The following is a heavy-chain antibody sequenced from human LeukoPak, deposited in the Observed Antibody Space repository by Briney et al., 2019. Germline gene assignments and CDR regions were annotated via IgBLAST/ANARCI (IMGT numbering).Heavy chain of an antibody. D-gene: IGHD2-15*01. CDR1: GFTFSSYA. CDR3: AKFTTPFDY. CDR2: ISGSGGST. Sequence: GGSLRLSCAASGFTFSSYAMSWVRQAPAKGQEWVSAISGSGGSTYYADSVKGRFTISRDNSKNTLYLQMNSLRAEDTAVYYRAKFTTPFDYWGQGTLVTVSS. V-gene: IGHV3-23*01. J-gene: IGHJ4*02.